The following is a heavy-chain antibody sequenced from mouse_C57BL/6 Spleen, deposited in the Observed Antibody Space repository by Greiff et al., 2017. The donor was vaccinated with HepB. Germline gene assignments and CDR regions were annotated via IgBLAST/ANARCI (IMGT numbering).Heavy chain of an antibody. CDR1: GFTFSDYY. V-gene: IGHV5-16*01. D-gene: IGHD1-1*01. J-gene: IGHJ2*01. CDR2: INYDGSST. CDR3: ARLDGSSYDY. Sequence: EVKLVESEGGLVQPGSSMKLSCTASGFTFSDYYMAWVRQVPEKGLEWVANINYDGSSTYYLDSLKSRFIISRDNAKNILYLQMSSLKSEDTATYYCARLDGSSYDYWGQGTTLTVSS.